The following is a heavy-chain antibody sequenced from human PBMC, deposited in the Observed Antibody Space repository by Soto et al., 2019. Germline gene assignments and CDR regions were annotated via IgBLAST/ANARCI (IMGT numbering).Heavy chain of an antibody. J-gene: IGHJ6*02. Sequence: QVQLVQSGVEVKKPGASVKVSCKASGYTFISHGISWVRQAPGQGLEWMGWISGKNGNTNYVQKLQGRVTLTTDTSTSTAYMELRSLRSDGTAVYYCARVSSSIVVVPDYGMDVWGQGTTVTVSS. CDR1: GYTFISHG. V-gene: IGHV1-18*04. CDR3: ARVSSSIVVVPDYGMDV. CDR2: ISGKNGNT. D-gene: IGHD2-15*01.